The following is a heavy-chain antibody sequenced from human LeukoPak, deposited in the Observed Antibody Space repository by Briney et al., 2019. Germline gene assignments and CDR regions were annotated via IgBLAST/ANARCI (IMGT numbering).Heavy chain of an antibody. Sequence: SETLSLTCTVSGGSISSGSYYWSWIRQPAGKGLEWIGRIYTSGSTNYNPSLKSRVTISVDTSKNQFSLKLSSVTAADTAVYYCARGLVEMATITHFDYWGQGALVTVSS. CDR3: ARGLVEMATITHFDY. D-gene: IGHD5-24*01. J-gene: IGHJ4*02. V-gene: IGHV4-61*02. CDR1: GGSISSGSYY. CDR2: IYTSGST.